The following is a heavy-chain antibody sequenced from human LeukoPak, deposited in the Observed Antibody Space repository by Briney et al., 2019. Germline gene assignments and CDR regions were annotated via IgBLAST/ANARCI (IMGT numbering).Heavy chain of an antibody. CDR1: GGTFSSYT. V-gene: IGHV1-69*04. D-gene: IGHD2-2*01. CDR2: IVPILGIA. J-gene: IGHJ5*02. Sequence: GASVKVSCXASGGTFSSYTISWVRQAPGQGLEWMGRIVPILGIANYAQKFQGRVTITADKSTSTAYMELSSLRSEDTAVYYCARDGVVPAATRFDPWGQGTLVTVSS. CDR3: ARDGVVPAATRFDP.